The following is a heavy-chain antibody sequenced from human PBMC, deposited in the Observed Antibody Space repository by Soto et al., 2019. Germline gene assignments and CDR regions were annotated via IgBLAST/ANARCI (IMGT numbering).Heavy chain of an antibody. D-gene: IGHD2-2*02. J-gene: IGHJ4*02. CDR2: ISAYNGNT. V-gene: IGHV1-18*01. Sequence: QVQLVQSGAEVKKPGASVKVSCKASGYTFTSYGISWVRQAPGQGLEWMGGISAYNGNTNYAQKLQGRVTMTTDTSTSTAYMERRSLRSDDTDVYYCARALGRTSCYTCYFDYWGQGTLVTVSS. CDR3: ARALGRTSCYTCYFDY. CDR1: GYTFTSYG.